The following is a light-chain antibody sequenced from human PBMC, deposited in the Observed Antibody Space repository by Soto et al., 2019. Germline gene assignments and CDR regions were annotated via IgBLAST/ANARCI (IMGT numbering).Light chain of an antibody. V-gene: IGKV3-15*01. Sequence: EVVMTQSPATLSVSPGERAILSCRASLSVNNNYLAWYQQKPGQAPRLLIYGVSTRATDTPARFSGSGSGTEFTLMISSLQSEDFAVYYCQQYDNWPITFGQGTRLEIK. CDR1: LSVNNN. CDR3: QQYDNWPIT. CDR2: GVS. J-gene: IGKJ5*01.